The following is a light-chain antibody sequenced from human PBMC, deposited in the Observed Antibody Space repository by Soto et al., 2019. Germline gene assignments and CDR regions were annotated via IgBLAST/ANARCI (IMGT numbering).Light chain of an antibody. CDR1: QRVSSNY. Sequence: IALTQPPGTLSLSPGERATLSCRASQRVSSNYVAWYQHKPGQAPRLLIHGASIRATGIPDRFSGSGSGTDFALTIRRLEPEDFAVSYCHQYGTLPYAFGQGTKLQIK. CDR2: GAS. J-gene: IGKJ2*01. V-gene: IGKV3-20*01. CDR3: HQYGTLPYA.